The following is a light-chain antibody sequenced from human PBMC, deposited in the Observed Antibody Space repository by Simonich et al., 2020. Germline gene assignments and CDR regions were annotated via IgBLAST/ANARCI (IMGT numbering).Light chain of an antibody. Sequence: NFMLTQPHSVSESPGKTVTISCTRSSGSIASNYVQWYQQRPGSAPTTVLYEDNQRPPGVPDRFSGSIDSSSNSASLTISGLKTEDEADYYCQSYDSSSWVFGGGTKLTVL. CDR2: EDN. J-gene: IGLJ3*02. CDR3: QSYDSSSWV. V-gene: IGLV6-57*03. CDR1: SGSIASNY.